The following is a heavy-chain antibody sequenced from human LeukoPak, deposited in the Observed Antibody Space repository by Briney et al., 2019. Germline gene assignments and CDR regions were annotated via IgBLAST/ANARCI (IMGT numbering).Heavy chain of an antibody. CDR1: GFSFNDYY. CDR2: INHSGYT. Sequence: SETLSLTCAVSGFSFNDYYWSWVRQTPGKGLEWIGEINHSGYTNDSPSLKSRVTLSIDTTRKHFSLNLRSVTVADTSIQYFTRMTSGKDYWGEGSLVTVS. V-gene: IGHV4-34*01. CDR3: TRMTSGKDY. J-gene: IGHJ4*02. D-gene: IGHD3-10*01.